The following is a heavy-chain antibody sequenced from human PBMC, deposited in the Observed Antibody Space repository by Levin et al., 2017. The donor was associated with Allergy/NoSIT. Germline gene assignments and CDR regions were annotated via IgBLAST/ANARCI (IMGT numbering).Heavy chain of an antibody. V-gene: IGHV4-39*01. CDR3: ARHGDYDYGDHYFDY. J-gene: IGHJ4*02. D-gene: IGHD4-17*01. CDR1: RASISTSSHY. CDR2: VYYSGST. Sequence: SETLSLTCTVSRASISTSSHYWGWIRQPPGKGLEWIGSVYYSGSTFYNPSLKSRVTISVDTSKNQFSLRLSSVTAADTAVYFGARHGDYDYGDHYFDYWGQGTQVTVSS.